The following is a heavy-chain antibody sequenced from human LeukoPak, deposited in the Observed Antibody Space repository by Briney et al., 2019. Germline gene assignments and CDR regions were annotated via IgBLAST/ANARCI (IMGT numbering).Heavy chain of an antibody. V-gene: IGHV3-21*01. D-gene: IGHD3-16*01. CDR2: ISSSSSYI. CDR1: GFTFSGYS. Sequence: GGSLRLSCAASGFTFSGYSMNWVRQAPGKGLEWVSSISSSSSYIYYADSVKGRFTISRDNAKNSLYLQMNSLRAEDTAVYYCARGGKLHPQSPYWGQGTLVTVSS. CDR3: ARGGKLHPQSPY. J-gene: IGHJ4*02.